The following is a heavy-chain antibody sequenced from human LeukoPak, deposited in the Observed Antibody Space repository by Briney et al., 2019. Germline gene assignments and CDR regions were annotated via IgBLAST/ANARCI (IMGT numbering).Heavy chain of an antibody. Sequence: PGGSLRLSCAASGFTFSSYAMSWVRQAPGKGLEWVSAISGSGGGTYYADSVKGRFTISRDNSKNTLYLQMNSLRAEDTAVYYCAKGNRCSSISCFKGALYYYYGMDVWGQGTTVTVSS. J-gene: IGHJ6*02. CDR3: AKGNRCSSISCFKGALYYYYGMDV. CDR2: ISGSGGGT. D-gene: IGHD2-2*01. CDR1: GFTFSSYA. V-gene: IGHV3-23*01.